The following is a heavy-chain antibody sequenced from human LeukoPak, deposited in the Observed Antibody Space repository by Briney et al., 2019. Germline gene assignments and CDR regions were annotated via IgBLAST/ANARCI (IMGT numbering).Heavy chain of an antibody. CDR1: GGSFSGYX. D-gene: IGHD3-22*01. CDR2: INHSGST. J-gene: IGHJ4*02. CDR3: ARHQRPYDSSGYYFY. V-gene: IGHV4-34*01. Sequence: SXXXSXTXXVYGGSFSGYXWSWIRQPXGXXLEWIGEINHSGSTNYNPSLKSRVTISVDTSKNQFSLKLSSVTAADTAVYYCARHQRPYDSSGYYFYWGQGTLVTVSS.